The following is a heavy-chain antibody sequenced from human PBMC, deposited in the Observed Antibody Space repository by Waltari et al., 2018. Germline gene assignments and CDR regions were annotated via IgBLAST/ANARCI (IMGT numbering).Heavy chain of an antibody. CDR3: TRSLTSGRGAFDI. CDR2: ISSSSSAI. J-gene: IGHJ3*02. Sequence: EVQLVESGGGLEQPGGSLRLSCAASGFIFSSYSFHWVRQAPGKGLEWVSYISSSSSAIYYADSVKGRFTISRDNAKNSLYLQMNSLRAEDTAVYYCTRSLTSGRGAFDIWGQGTKVTVSS. V-gene: IGHV3-48*04. D-gene: IGHD2-15*01. CDR1: GFIFSSYS.